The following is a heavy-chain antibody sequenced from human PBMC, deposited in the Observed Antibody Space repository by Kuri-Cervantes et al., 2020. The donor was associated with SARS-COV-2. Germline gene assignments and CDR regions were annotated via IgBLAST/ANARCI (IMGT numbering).Heavy chain of an antibody. D-gene: IGHD1-26*01. CDR3: AREEEVGDTFDY. Sequence: GGSLRLSCAASGFTFSSYDMHWVRQAPGKGLEWVAVISFDGSNKYYADSVKGRFTLSRDNSKNTLYLQMNSLRAEDTAVYYCAREEEVGDTFDYWGQGTLVTVSS. CDR1: GFTFSSYD. V-gene: IGHV3-30*04. CDR2: ISFDGSNK. J-gene: IGHJ4*02.